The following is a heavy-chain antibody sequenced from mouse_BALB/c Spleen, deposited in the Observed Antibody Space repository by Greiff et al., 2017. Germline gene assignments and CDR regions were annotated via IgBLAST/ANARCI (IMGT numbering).Heavy chain of an antibody. CDR1: GYTFTSYY. CDR2: INPSNGGT. V-gene: IGHV1S81*02. CDR3: TAAWFAY. J-gene: IGHJ3*01. D-gene: IGHD1-2*01. Sequence: VQLQQSGAELVKPGASVKLSCKASGYTFTSYYMYWVKQRPGQGLEWIGEINPSNGGTNFNEKFKSKATLTVDKSSSTAYMQLSSPTSEDSAVYYCTAAWFAYWGQGTLVTVSA.